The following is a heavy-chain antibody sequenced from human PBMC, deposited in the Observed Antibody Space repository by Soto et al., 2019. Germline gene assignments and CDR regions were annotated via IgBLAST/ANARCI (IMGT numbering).Heavy chain of an antibody. Sequence: EVQLLDSGGGLVQPGGSLRLSCAASGFTFSSYAMSWVRQAPGKGLEWVSSISGSGGGTYYADSVKGRFTISRDNSKNTLSLQMNSLRGDDTAVYYCAKSRGSGSYFNPSDAFDFWGQGTMVTVSS. CDR1: GFTFSSYA. J-gene: IGHJ3*01. D-gene: IGHD3-10*01. CDR2: ISGSGGGT. CDR3: AKSRGSGSYFNPSDAFDF. V-gene: IGHV3-23*01.